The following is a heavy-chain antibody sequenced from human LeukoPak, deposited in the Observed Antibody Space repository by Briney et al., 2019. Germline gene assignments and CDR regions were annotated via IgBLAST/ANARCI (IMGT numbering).Heavy chain of an antibody. CDR2: IWYDGSNK. Sequence: PGGSLRLSCAASGFTFSSCGMHWVRQAPGKGLEWVAVIWYDGSNKYYADSVKGRFTISRDNSKNTLYLQMNSLRAEDTAVYYCARSGMPHDSWSLYYYYGMDVWGQGTTVTVSS. CDR1: GFTFSSCG. J-gene: IGHJ6*02. CDR3: ARSGMPHDSWSLYYYYGMDV. V-gene: IGHV3-33*01. D-gene: IGHD3-10*01.